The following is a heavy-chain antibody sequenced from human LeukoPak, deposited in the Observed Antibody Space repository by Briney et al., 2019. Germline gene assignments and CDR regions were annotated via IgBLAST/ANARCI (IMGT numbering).Heavy chain of an antibody. Sequence: GGSLRLSCAASGFTFSSYSMNWVRQAPGKGLEWVSSISSSSSYIYYADSVKGRFTISRDNAKNSLYLQMNSLRAEDTAVYYCAKVYPHYGDYLWYFDYWGQGTLVTVSS. CDR3: AKVYPHYGDYLWYFDY. J-gene: IGHJ4*02. CDR1: GFTFSSYS. CDR2: ISSSSSYI. V-gene: IGHV3-21*01. D-gene: IGHD4-17*01.